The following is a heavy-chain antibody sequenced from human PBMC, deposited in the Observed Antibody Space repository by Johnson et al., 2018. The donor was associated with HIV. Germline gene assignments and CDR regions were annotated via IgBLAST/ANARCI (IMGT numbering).Heavy chain of an antibody. J-gene: IGHJ3*02. CDR3: ARPIARGASNI. D-gene: IGHD1-26*01. CDR1: RFTFRRYW. V-gene: IGHV3-7*03. CDR2: IKEDGSEK. Sequence: VQLVESGGGLVQPGGSLRLSCAASRFTFRRYWMSWVRQAPGKGLEWVANIKEDGSEKYYVDSVRGRFTISRDNAKNLLYLQMNSLRAEDTAVYYCARPIARGASNIWGQGTMVTVSS.